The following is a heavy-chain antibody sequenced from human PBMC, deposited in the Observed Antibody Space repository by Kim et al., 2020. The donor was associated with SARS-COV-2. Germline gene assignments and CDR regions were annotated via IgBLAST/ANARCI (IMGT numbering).Heavy chain of an antibody. CDR3: ARDLRAGIAVAGTDYYGMDV. CDR1: GGTFSSYA. CDR2: IIPIFGTA. J-gene: IGHJ6*02. D-gene: IGHD6-19*01. V-gene: IGHV1-69*13. Sequence: SVKVSCKASGGTFSSYAISWVRQAPGQGLEWMGGIIPIFGTANYAQKFQGRVTITADESTSTAYMELSSLRSEDTAVYYCARDLRAGIAVAGTDYYGMDVWGQGTTVTVSS.